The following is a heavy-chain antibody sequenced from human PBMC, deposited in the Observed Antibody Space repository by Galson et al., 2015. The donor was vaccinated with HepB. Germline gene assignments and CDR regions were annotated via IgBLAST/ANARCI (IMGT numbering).Heavy chain of an antibody. D-gene: IGHD3-3*01. V-gene: IGHV3-53*01. J-gene: IGHJ3*02. CDR1: GFTVSRNY. CDR3: AREFGGGTFRSGFDI. CDR2: IYVAGTT. Sequence: SLRLSCAASGFTVSRNYMSWVRQAPGKGLEWVSVIYVAGTTYYADSVKGRFTISRDNSKNTVFLQMNSLRAEVTAMYYCAREFGGGTFRSGFDIRGQGTMVTVSS.